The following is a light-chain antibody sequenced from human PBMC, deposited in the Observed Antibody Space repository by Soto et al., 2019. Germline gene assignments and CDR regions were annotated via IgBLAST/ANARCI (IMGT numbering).Light chain of an antibody. Sequence: QTVVTQEPSFSVSPGGTVTLPCGLSSGSVSTSYYPSWYQQTPGQAPRTLIYNTNARSSGVPDRFSGSILGNKAALTITGAQADDESDYYCVLYVAGGLVLFGGGTKVTVL. CDR1: SGSVSTSYY. CDR3: VLYVAGGLVL. V-gene: IGLV8-61*01. CDR2: NTN. J-gene: IGLJ2*01.